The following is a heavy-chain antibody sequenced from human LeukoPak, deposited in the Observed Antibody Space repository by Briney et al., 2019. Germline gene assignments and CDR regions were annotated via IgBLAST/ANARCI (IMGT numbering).Heavy chain of an antibody. Sequence: MASETLSLTCTVSGGSISSYYWSWIRQPPGKGLEWIGYIYYSGSTNYNPSLKSRVTISVDTSKNQFSLKLSSVTAADTAVYYCARVPAAPRLYMDVWGQGTTVIVSS. V-gene: IGHV4-59*01. CDR3: ARVPAAPRLYMDV. J-gene: IGHJ6*02. CDR2: IYYSGST. D-gene: IGHD2-2*01. CDR1: GGSISSYY.